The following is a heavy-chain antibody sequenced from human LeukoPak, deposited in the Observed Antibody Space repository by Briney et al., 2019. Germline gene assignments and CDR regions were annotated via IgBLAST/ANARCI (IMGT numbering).Heavy chain of an antibody. CDR3: ARVIDYYDSSPWDY. D-gene: IGHD3-22*01. V-gene: IGHV3-48*04. J-gene: IGHJ4*02. Sequence: TGGSLRLSCAASGFTFSSYSMNWVRQAPGKGLEWVSYISSSSSTIYYADSVKGRFTISRDNAKNSLYLQMNSLRAEDTAVYYCARVIDYYDSSPWDYWGQGTLVTVSS. CDR2: ISSSSSTI. CDR1: GFTFSSYS.